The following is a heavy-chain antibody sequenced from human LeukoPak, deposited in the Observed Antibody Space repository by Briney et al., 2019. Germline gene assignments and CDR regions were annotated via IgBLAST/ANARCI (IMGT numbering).Heavy chain of an antibody. Sequence: VASVKVSRKASGYTFTGYYMHWVRQAPGQGLEWMGWINPNSGGTNYAQKFQGRVTMARDTSISTAYMELSRLRSDDTAVYYCARDFGSSALGVYWGQGTLVTVSS. V-gene: IGHV1-2*02. CDR1: GYTFTGYY. CDR3: ARDFGSSALGVY. J-gene: IGHJ4*02. CDR2: INPNSGGT. D-gene: IGHD2-2*01.